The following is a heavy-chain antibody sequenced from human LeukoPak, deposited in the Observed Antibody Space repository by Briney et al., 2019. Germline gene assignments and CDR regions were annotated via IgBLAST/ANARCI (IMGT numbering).Heavy chain of an antibody. J-gene: IGHJ4*02. CDR3: EKDLEIVATITGN. D-gene: IGHD5-12*01. Sequence: GGSLRLSCAASGFTFSSYAMSWVRQAPGKGLEWVSGVSGSGGSTYYVDSVKGRFTISRDNSKNTLYLQMNSLRAEDTAVYYCEKDLEIVATITGNWGQGTLVTVSS. CDR2: VSGSGGST. V-gene: IGHV3-23*01. CDR1: GFTFSSYA.